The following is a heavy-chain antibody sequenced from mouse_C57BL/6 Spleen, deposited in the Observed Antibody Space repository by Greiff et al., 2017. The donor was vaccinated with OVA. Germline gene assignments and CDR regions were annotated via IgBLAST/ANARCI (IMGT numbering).Heavy chain of an antibody. CDR1: GFTFSDYG. V-gene: IGHV5-17*01. Sequence: EVQLVESGGGLVKPGGSLKLSCAASGFTFSDYGMHWVRQAPEQGLEWVAYISRGSSTIYYADTVKGRSTISRDNAKNTLCLQMTRLRSEDTAVYYCAVLLYYRPAMDYWGQGTSVTVSS. CDR3: AVLLYYRPAMDY. CDR2: ISRGSSTI. D-gene: IGHD2-1*01. J-gene: IGHJ4*01.